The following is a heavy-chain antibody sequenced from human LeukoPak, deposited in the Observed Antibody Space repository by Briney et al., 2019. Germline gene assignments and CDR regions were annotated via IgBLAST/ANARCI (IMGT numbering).Heavy chain of an antibody. CDR3: ARDRAIAAAAYYFDY. Sequence: EGSLRLSCAASGFTFSNYPMHWVRQAPGKGLQWVAVLSSDGRDMYFADSVKGRFTISRDNSENTLSLQMNSLRAEDTAVYYCARDRAIAAAAYYFDYWGQGALVTVSS. CDR1: GFTFSNYP. J-gene: IGHJ4*02. V-gene: IGHV3-30*04. CDR2: LSSDGRDM. D-gene: IGHD6-13*01.